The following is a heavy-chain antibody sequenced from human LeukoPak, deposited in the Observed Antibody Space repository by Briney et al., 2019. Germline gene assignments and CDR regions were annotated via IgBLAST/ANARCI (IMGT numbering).Heavy chain of an antibody. J-gene: IGHJ4*02. V-gene: IGHV1-18*01. Sequence: ASVKVSCKASGYTFTRYGISWVRQAPGQGLEWMGWISTYNGKTNYAERLQGRVTMTTDTSTSTAYMELRSLRSDDTATYYCGRDYDSGTYYTFYWGQGTLVTVSS. CDR1: GYTFTRYG. D-gene: IGHD3-10*01. CDR3: GRDYDSGTYYTFY. CDR2: ISTYNGKT.